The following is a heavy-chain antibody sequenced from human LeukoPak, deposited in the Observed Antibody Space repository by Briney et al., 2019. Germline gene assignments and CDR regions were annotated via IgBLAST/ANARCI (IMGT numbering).Heavy chain of an antibody. CDR3: AKVYSIDAYNYPFDY. CDR2: ITGSGGST. D-gene: IGHD5-24*01. CDR1: GFTFSSYA. V-gene: IGHV3-23*01. Sequence: GGSLRLSCAASGFTFSSYAMSWVRQAPGKGLEWVSPITGSGGSTYYADSVKGRFTISRDNSKNTLFLQMNGLRAEDTAVYYCAKVYSIDAYNYPFDYWGQGTLVTVSS. J-gene: IGHJ4*02.